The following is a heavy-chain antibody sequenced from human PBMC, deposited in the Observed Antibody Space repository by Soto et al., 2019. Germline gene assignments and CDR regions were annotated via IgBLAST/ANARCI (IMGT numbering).Heavy chain of an antibody. CDR1: GYTFTSYY. D-gene: IGHD3-10*01. V-gene: IGHV1-46*01. CDR2: INPSGGST. J-gene: IGHJ5*02. Sequence: GASVKVSCKASGYTFTSYYMHWGRQAPGQGLEWMGIINPSGGSTSYAQKFQGRVTMTRDTSTSTVYMELSSLRSEDTAVYYCARVSQIYYGSGSYPSFDPWGQGTLVTVSS. CDR3: ARVSQIYYGSGSYPSFDP.